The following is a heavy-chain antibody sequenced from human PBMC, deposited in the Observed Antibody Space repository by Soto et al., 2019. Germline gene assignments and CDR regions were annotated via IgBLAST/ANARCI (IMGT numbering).Heavy chain of an antibody. V-gene: IGHV1-18*01. CDR2: ISAYNGNT. CDR1: GYTFTSYG. CDR3: ARDPGYYDSSGYYSTAYYYYYYGMDV. J-gene: IGHJ6*02. D-gene: IGHD3-22*01. Sequence: ASVKVSCKASGYTFTSYGISWVRQAPGQGLEWMGWISAYNGNTNYAQKLQGRATMTTDTSTSTAYMELRSLRSDDTAVYYCARDPGYYDSSGYYSTAYYYYYYGMDVWGQGTTVTVSS.